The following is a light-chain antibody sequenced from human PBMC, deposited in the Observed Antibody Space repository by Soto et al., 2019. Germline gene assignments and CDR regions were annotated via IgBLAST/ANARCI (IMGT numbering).Light chain of an antibody. J-gene: IGKJ2*01. CDR3: QQYGSSQYT. CDR2: GAS. CDR1: QSVNNNY. V-gene: IGKV3-20*01. Sequence: EIVLTQSPGTLSLSPGERATLSCRASQSVNNNYLAWYQQKPDQAPRVLIYGASSRATGIPDRFSGSGSGTDFTLTISRLEPEDFAVYYCQQYGSSQYTFGQGTKLEIK.